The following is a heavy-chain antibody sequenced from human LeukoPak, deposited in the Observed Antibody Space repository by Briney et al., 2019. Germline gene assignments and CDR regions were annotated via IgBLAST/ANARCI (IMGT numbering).Heavy chain of an antibody. J-gene: IGHJ6*02. D-gene: IGHD2-2*01. Sequence: SETLSLTCTVSGGSISSYYWSWIRQPPGKGLEWIGYIYYSGSTNYNPSLKSRVTISVDTSKNQFSLKLSSVTAADTAVYYCARGLVVPAAMEDYYYGMDVWGQGTTVTVSS. V-gene: IGHV4-59*01. CDR1: GGSISSYY. CDR2: IYYSGST. CDR3: ARGLVVPAAMEDYYYGMDV.